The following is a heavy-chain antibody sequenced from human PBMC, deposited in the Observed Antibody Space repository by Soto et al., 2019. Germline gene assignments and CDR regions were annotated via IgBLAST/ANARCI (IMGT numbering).Heavy chain of an antibody. D-gene: IGHD4-4*01. J-gene: IGHJ6*02. CDR3: ARHEQCYYYYYGMDG. Sequence: GESLKISSKASGYSFTTYWIAWVRPMPGKGLEWMGIINPGDSDIRYSPSFQGQVTISADNSISTAYLQWSSLKASDTAVYYCARHEQCYYYYYGMDGWGQGTAVTVSS. CDR2: INPGDSDI. V-gene: IGHV5-51*01. CDR1: GYSFTTYW.